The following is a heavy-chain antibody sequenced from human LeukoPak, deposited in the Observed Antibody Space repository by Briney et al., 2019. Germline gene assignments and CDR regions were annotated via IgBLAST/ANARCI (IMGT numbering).Heavy chain of an antibody. D-gene: IGHD1-7*01. V-gene: IGHV3-33*01. CDR2: IWYDGGKK. CDR3: ARRMGGELVAFDI. CDR1: GFTFSSYG. J-gene: IGHJ3*02. Sequence: GGSLRLSCAASGFTFSSYGMEWVRQAPGKGLEWLTVIWYDGGKKYYADSVKGRFTISRDNAKNSLYLQMNSLRDEDTAVYYCARRMGGELVAFDIWGQGTMVTVSS.